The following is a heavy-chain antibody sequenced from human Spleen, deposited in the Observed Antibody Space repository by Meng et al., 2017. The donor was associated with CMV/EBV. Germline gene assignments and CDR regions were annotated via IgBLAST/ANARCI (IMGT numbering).Heavy chain of an antibody. V-gene: IGHV4-39*07. CDR3: AGGWLQLRPAYYFDY. CDR2: IYYSGST. CDR1: GGSISSSRYY. J-gene: IGHJ4*02. Sequence: GSLRLSCTVSGGSISSSRYYWGWIRQPPGKGLEWIGNIYYSGSTYYNPSLKSRVTISVDTSKNQFSLKLSSVTAADTAVYYCAGGWLQLRPAYYFDYWGQGTLVTVSS. D-gene: IGHD5-24*01.